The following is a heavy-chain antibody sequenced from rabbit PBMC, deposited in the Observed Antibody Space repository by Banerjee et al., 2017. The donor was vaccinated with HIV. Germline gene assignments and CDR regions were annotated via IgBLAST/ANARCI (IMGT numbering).Heavy chain of an antibody. V-gene: IGHV1S47*01. CDR1: GSDISSNA. CDR2: INTSSGNT. J-gene: IGHJ4*01. CDR3: ARDLAGVIGWNFNL. Sequence: QEQLVESGGGLVQPEGSLTLTCKASGSDISSNAMCWVRQAPGKGPEWIACINTSSGNTVYASWANGRFTISKASWTTVTLQMPSLTAADAASYFCARDLAGVIGWNFNLWGQGTLVPVS. D-gene: IGHD4-1*01.